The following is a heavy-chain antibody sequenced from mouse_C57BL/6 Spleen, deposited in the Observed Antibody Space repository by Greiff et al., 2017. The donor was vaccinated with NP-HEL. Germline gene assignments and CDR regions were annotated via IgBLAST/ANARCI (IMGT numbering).Heavy chain of an antibody. D-gene: IGHD4-1*01. J-gene: IGHJ3*01. CDR3: ASHESAGTGFAY. CDR1: GYTFTEYT. CDR2: FYPGSGSI. Sequence: QVHVKQSGAELVKPGASVKLSCKASGYTFTEYTIHWVKQRSGQGLEWIGWFYPGSGSIKYNEKFKDKATLTADKSSSTVYMELSRLTSEDSAVYFCASHESAGTGFAYWGQGTLVTVSA. V-gene: IGHV1-62-2*01.